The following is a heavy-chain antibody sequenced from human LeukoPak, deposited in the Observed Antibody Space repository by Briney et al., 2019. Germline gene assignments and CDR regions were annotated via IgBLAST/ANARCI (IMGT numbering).Heavy chain of an antibody. V-gene: IGHV3-23*01. CDR2: INGDGSST. D-gene: IGHD6-19*01. CDR3: AKDPSSGRLKYFDY. CDR1: GFTFSSYA. Sequence: GGSLRLSCAASGFTFSSYAMSWVRQAPGKGLVWVSRINGDGSSTSYADSVKGRFTISRDNSKSTVYLQMNSLRAEDTAVYYCAKDPSSGRLKYFDYWGQGTLVTVSS. J-gene: IGHJ4*02.